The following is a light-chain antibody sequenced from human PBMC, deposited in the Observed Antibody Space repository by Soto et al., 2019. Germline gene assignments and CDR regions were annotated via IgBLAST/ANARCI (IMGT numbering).Light chain of an antibody. J-gene: IGKJ3*01. CDR1: QDVRNW. CDR3: QRVADFPLT. V-gene: IGKV1-12*01. Sequence: IQMTQSPYTVSASVGDRVTITCRASQDVRNWIAWYQQRPGKAPKYLIHGATNLESGVPSRFSGSGYGTDVTLTISNVQPEDFAAYYWQRVADFPLTLGPGTKVNIK. CDR2: GAT.